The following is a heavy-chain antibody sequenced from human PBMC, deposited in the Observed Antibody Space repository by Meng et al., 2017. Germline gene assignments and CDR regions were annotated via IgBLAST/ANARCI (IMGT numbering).Heavy chain of an antibody. V-gene: IGHV4-31*03. D-gene: IGHD3-10*01. CDR3: AREGRYYGSGSYYRGINWFDP. CDR1: GGSISSGGYY. Sequence: SETLSLTCTVSGGSISSGGYYWSWIRQHPGKGLEWIGYIYDSGSTYYNPSHKSRVTISVDTSKNQFSLKLSSVTAADTAVYYCAREGRYYGSGSYYRGINWFDPWGQGTLVTVSS. J-gene: IGHJ5*02. CDR2: IYDSGST.